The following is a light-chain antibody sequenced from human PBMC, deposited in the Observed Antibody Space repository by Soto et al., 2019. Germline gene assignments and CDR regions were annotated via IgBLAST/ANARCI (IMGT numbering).Light chain of an antibody. CDR1: QSISSW. CDR3: QQYNSYSLT. CDR2: DAS. V-gene: IGKV1-5*01. Sequence: DIQMTQSPSTLSASVGDRVTITCRASQSISSWLAWYQQKPWKAPKLLIYDASSLESGVPSSFSGSGSGTECTITVSSLQPDDFATYYCQQYNSYSLTFGQGTKLEIK. J-gene: IGKJ2*01.